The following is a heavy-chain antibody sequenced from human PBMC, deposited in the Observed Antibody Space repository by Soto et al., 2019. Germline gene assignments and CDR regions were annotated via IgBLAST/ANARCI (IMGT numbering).Heavy chain of an antibody. V-gene: IGHV1-69*13. CDR3: ARDFSSGWAGFDY. CDR1: GGTFSSYA. D-gene: IGHD6-19*01. Sequence: ASVKVSCKASGGTFSSYAISWVRQAPGQGLEWMGGIIPIFGTANYAQKFQGRVTITADESTSTAYMELSSLRSEDTAVYYCARDFSSGWAGFDYWGQGTLVTVSS. J-gene: IGHJ4*02. CDR2: IIPIFGTA.